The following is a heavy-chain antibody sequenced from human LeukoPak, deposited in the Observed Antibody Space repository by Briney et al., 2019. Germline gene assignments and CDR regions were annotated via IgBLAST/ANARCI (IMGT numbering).Heavy chain of an antibody. CDR2: INPNSGDT. CDR3: ARPSFHCSSTSCYTGYGMDV. V-gene: IGHV1-2*06. J-gene: IGHJ6*02. CDR1: AYTFTGYY. D-gene: IGHD2-2*02. Sequence: ASVKVSCKASAYTFTGYYIHWVRQAPGQGLEWMGRINPNSGDTNYAQKLQGRVTMTTDTSTSTAYMELRSLRSDDTAVYYCARPSFHCSSTSCYTGYGMDVWGQGTTVTVSS.